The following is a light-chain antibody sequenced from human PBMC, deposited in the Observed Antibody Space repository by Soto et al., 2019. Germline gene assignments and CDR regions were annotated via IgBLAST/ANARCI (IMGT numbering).Light chain of an antibody. CDR1: QSVRSMY. J-gene: IGKJ1*01. CDR2: DAS. V-gene: IGKV3-20*01. Sequence: EVVLTQSPGTLSLSPGERATLSCRASQSVRSMYLAWYQQKPGQAPRLLIYDASSRATDIPDRFSGSGSGTDFTLTISRLETEDFAIYYCQYYSNSMWTFGQGTKV. CDR3: QYYSNSMWT.